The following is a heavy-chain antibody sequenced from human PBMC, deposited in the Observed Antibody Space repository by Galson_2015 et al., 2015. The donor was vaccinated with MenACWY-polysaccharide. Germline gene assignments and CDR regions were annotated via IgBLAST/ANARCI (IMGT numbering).Heavy chain of an antibody. D-gene: IGHD6-19*01. CDR2: INPSGGST. CDR1: RYTFTSYY. Sequence: SVKVSCKASRYTFTSYYMHWVRQAPGQGLEWMGIINPSGGSTSYAQKFQGRVTMTRDTSTSTVYMELSSLRSEDTAVYYCAREFSPGIAVAGSGRGQYYFDYWGQGTLVTVSS. J-gene: IGHJ4*02. CDR3: AREFSPGIAVAGSGRGQYYFDY. V-gene: IGHV1-46*01.